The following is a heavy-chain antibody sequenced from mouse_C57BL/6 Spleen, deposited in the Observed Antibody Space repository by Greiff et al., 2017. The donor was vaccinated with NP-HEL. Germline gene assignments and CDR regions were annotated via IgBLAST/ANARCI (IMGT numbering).Heavy chain of an antibody. D-gene: IGHD1-1*01. J-gene: IGHJ2*01. CDR3: ASITTVVPYYFDY. CDR2: IYPGDGDT. CDR1: GYAFSSSW. V-gene: IGHV1-82*01. Sequence: QVQLQQSGPELVKPGASVKISCKASGYAFSSSWMNWVKQRPGKGLEWIGRIYPGDGDTNYNGKFKGKATLTADKSSSTAYMQLSSLTSEDSAVYFCASITTVVPYYFDYWGQGTTLTVSS.